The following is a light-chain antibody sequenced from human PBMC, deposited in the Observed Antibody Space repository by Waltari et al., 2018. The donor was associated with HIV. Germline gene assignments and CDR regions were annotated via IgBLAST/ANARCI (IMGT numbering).Light chain of an antibody. CDR2: LGA. Sequence: DIVMTQSPLSLPVTPGEPASISCRSSQSLLHSNGYNYLDWYLQKPGQSPQLLFYLGASRGSGVPDRFSGSGAGTDFTLKISRVEAEDVGVYYCMQALQTPYTFGLGTKLQIK. V-gene: IGKV2-28*01. CDR1: QSLLHSNGYNY. J-gene: IGKJ2*01. CDR3: MQALQTPYT.